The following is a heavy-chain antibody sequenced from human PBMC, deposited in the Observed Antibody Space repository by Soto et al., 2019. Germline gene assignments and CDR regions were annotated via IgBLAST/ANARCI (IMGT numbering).Heavy chain of an antibody. CDR1: GFSLSTSGVG. CDR3: GHSDSSGYGNWFDP. J-gene: IGHJ5*02. D-gene: IGHD3-22*01. CDR2: IYWDDDK. V-gene: IGHV2-5*02. Sequence: QITLKESGPTLVKPTQTLTLTCTFSGFSLSTSGVGVGWIRQPPGKALEWLAVIYWDDDKLYSPSLKSRLTITKDTSKNQVVLTMTNMDPVDTATYYCGHSDSSGYGNWFDPWGQGTQVTVSS.